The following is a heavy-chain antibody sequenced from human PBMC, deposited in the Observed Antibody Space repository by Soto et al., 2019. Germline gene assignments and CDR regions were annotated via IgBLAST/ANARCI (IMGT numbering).Heavy chain of an antibody. V-gene: IGHV1-24*01. CDR3: ATSYCSSTSCYRDLGY. Sequence: ASVKVSCKVSGYTLTELSMHWVRQAPGKGLEWMGGFDPEDGETIYAQKFQGRVTMTEDTSTDTAYMELSSLRSEDTAVYYCATSYCSSTSCYRDLGYWGQGTLVTVSS. D-gene: IGHD2-2*01. CDR2: FDPEDGET. J-gene: IGHJ4*02. CDR1: GYTLTELS.